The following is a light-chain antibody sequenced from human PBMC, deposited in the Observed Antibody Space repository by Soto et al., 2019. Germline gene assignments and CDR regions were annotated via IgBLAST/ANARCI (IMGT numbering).Light chain of an antibody. CDR2: GAS. Sequence: EIGMTQSPATLSVSPGERATLSCRASRGIIIYLAWYRQKPSQAPRVPIHGASRRATGIPVRFNGRGSGTEFTLTLSCLQSEDFAVYYWQQYKNWPLTFGQGTRLEIK. CDR1: RGIIIY. V-gene: IGKV3-15*01. J-gene: IGKJ5*01. CDR3: QQYKNWPLT.